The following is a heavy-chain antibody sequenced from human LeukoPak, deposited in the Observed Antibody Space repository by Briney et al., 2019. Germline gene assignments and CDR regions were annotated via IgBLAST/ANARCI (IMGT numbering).Heavy chain of an antibody. D-gene: IGHD2-2*01. J-gene: IGHJ4*02. Sequence: ASVKVSCKASGYIFTSYDINWVRQATGQGLEWMGWMNPNSGNTGYAQKFQGRVTMTRNTSISTAYMELSSLRSEDTAVYYCARAVGYCSSTSCSPGDYWGQGTLVTVSS. CDR1: GYIFTSYD. CDR2: MNPNSGNT. V-gene: IGHV1-8*01. CDR3: ARAVGYCSSTSCSPGDY.